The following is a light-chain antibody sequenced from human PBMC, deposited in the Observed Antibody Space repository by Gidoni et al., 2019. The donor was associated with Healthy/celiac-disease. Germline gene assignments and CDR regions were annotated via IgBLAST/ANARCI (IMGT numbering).Light chain of an antibody. CDR1: QSVSSY. V-gene: IGKV3-11*01. CDR2: AAS. Sequence: EIVLTQSPATLSLSPGERDTLSCRASQSVSSYLAWYQQKPGQAPRLLIYAASNRATGIPARFSGSGSGTDFTLTISSLEPEDFAVYYCQQRSNWLTFGGGTKVEIK. CDR3: QQRSNWLT. J-gene: IGKJ4*01.